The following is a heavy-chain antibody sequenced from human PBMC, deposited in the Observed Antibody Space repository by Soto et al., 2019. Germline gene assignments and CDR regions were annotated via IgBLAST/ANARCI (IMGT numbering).Heavy chain of an antibody. CDR2: IDPSDSYT. V-gene: IGHV5-10-1*01. CDR3: ARLPYSSGWTRGYYYYYGMDV. J-gene: IGHJ6*02. CDR1: GYSFTSYW. Sequence: PXESLNISRKGSGYSFTSYWISWVRQMRGKGLEWMGRIDPSDSYTNYSPSFQGHVTISADKSISTAYLQWSSLKASDTAMYYCARLPYSSGWTRGYYYYYGMDVRGQGTTVTVSS. D-gene: IGHD6-19*01.